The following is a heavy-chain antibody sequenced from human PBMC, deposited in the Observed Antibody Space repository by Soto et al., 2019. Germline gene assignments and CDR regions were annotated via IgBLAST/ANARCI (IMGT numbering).Heavy chain of an antibody. CDR1: GYTFTSYD. Sequence: ASVKVSCKASGYTFTSYDINWVRQATGQGLEWMGWMNPNSGNTGYAQKFQGRVTMTRSTSISTAYMELSSLRSEDTAVYYCAREVLLRYYGSRRYLLAYCGQGSLVTVSA. D-gene: IGHD3-10*01. V-gene: IGHV1-8*01. CDR2: MNPNSGNT. CDR3: AREVLLRYYGSRRYLLAY. J-gene: IGHJ1*01.